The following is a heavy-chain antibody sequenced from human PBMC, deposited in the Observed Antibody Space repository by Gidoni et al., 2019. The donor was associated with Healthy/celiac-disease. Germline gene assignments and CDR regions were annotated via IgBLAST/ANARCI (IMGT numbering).Heavy chain of an antibody. J-gene: IGHJ3*02. D-gene: IGHD3-10*01. CDR3: ARIMVRGRRGAFDI. CDR1: GGSFSGYY. Sequence: QVQLQQWGAGLLKPSETLSLTCAVYGGSFSGYYWSWIRQPPGKGLEWIGEINHSGSTNYNPSLKSRVTISVDTSKNQFSLKLSSVTAADTAVYYCARIMVRGRRGAFDIWGQGTMVTVSS. CDR2: INHSGST. V-gene: IGHV4-34*01.